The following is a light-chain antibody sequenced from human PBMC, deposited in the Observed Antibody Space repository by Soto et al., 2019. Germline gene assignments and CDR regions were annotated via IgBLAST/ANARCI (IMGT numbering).Light chain of an antibody. Sequence: QSALTQPASVSGSPGQSIIISCSATNMDVAIYNLVSWYQQLPGTAPKLLIYSNNQRPSGVPDRFSGSKSGTSASLAISGLQSEDEADYYCAAWDDSLNGLVFGGGTKLTVL. CDR3: AAWDDSLNGLV. V-gene: IGLV1-44*01. CDR1: NMDVAIYNL. J-gene: IGLJ3*02. CDR2: SNN.